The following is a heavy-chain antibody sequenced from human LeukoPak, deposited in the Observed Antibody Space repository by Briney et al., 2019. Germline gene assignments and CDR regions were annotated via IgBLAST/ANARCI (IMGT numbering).Heavy chain of an antibody. CDR3: ARSAASVVVPAAPFDY. CDR1: GGSISSSNW. V-gene: IGHV4-4*02. Sequence: SGTLSLTRAVSGGSISSSNWWSWVRQPPGKGLEWIGEIYHSGSTNYNPSLKSRVTISVDKSKNQFSLKLSSVTAADTAVYYCARSAASVVVPAAPFDYWGQGTLVTVSS. D-gene: IGHD2-2*01. J-gene: IGHJ4*02. CDR2: IYHSGST.